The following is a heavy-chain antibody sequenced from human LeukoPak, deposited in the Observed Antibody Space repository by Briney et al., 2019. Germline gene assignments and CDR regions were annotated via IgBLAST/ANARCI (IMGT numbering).Heavy chain of an antibody. CDR1: GFNFSSYG. D-gene: IGHD4-17*01. V-gene: IGHV3-30*18. CDR2: ISYDGSTQ. CDR3: AKSHPPTVTTEEGEYLQH. Sequence: PGGSLRLSCVASGFNFSSYGMHWVRQTPDQGLEWVAGISYDGSTQYYADSVKGRFTIYRDNFKNTLYLQMNSLRPEDTAVYYCAKSHPPTVTTEEGEYLQHWGQGTLVTASS. J-gene: IGHJ1*01.